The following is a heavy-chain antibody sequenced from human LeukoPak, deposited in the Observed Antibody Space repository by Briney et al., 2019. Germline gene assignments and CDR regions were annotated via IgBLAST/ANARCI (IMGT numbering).Heavy chain of an antibody. J-gene: IGHJ4*02. CDR1: GFTFSSYA. V-gene: IGHV3-9*01. D-gene: IGHD6-13*01. CDR2: ISWNSGSI. CDR3: AKDRSYSSSWLFDY. Sequence: GGSLRLSCAASGFTFSSYAMHWVRQAPGKGLEWVSGISWNSGSIGYADSVKGRFTISRDNAKNSLYLQMNSLRAEDTALYYCAKDRSYSSSWLFDYWGQGTLVTVSS.